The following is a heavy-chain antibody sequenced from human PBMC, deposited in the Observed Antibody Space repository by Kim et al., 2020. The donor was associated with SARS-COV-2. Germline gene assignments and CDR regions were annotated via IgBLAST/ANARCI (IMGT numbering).Heavy chain of an antibody. CDR1: GGSISSGGYY. V-gene: IGHV4-31*03. D-gene: IGHD2-15*01. J-gene: IGHJ3*02. Sequence: SETLSLTCTVSGGSISSGGYYWSWIRQHPGKGLEWIGYIYYSGSTYYNPSLKSRVTISVDTSKNQFSLKLSSVTAADTAVYYCARDQGLYCSGGSCYGSHAFDIWGQGTMVTVSS. CDR2: IYYSGST. CDR3: ARDQGLYCSGGSCYGSHAFDI.